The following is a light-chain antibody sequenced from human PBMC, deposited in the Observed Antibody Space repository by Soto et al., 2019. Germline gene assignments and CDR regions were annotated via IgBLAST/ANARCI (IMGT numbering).Light chain of an antibody. CDR1: QSINSR. CDR2: KAS. Sequence: RQMTQSPSTLSASVGDRVTITCRASQSINSRLAWYQQKPGKAPKLLIYKASSLESGVPSRFSGSGSGTEFTLTISSLQPDDFATYYCQQYNNYWTFGQGTKVEIK. CDR3: QQYNNYWT. V-gene: IGKV1-5*03. J-gene: IGKJ1*01.